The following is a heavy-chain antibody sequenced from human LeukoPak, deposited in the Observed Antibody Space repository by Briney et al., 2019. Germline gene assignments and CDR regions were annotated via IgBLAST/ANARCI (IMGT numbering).Heavy chain of an antibody. Sequence: PSETLSLTCTVSGGSISSSSYYWGWIRQPPGKGLEWIGSIYYSGSAYYNPSLKSRVTISVDTSKNQFSLKLSSVTAADTAVYYCASQSPRYCSSTSCGGYWGQGTLVTVSS. CDR3: ASQSPRYCSSTSCGGY. J-gene: IGHJ4*02. V-gene: IGHV4-39*01. CDR1: GGSISSSSYY. D-gene: IGHD2-2*01. CDR2: IYYSGSA.